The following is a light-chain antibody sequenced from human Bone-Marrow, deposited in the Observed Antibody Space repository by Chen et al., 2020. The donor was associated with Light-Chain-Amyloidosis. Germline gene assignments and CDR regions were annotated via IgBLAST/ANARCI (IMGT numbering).Light chain of an antibody. CDR3: QVWDTTSDLQV. J-gene: IGLJ3*02. CDR2: DDS. V-gene: IGLV3-21*02. Sequence: SYVLTQAPSVSVAPGQTARIPCGGNSIGSKNVNWYHQKPGQAPVLVVYDDSDRPSGIPERFSGSNSGNTATLTISRVEAGDEADYYCQVWDTTSDLQVFGGGTKLTVL. CDR1: SIGSKN.